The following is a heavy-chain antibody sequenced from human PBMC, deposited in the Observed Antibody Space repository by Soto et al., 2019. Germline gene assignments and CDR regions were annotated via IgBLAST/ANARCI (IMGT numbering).Heavy chain of an antibody. V-gene: IGHV2-5*02. CDR1: GFSLSTSGVG. Sequence: QITLKESGPTLVKPTQTLTLTCTFSGFSLSTSGVGVGWIRQPPGKALEWLALIYWDDDKRYSPSLKSRLTITKDTSKNQVVLTMTNMDPVDTATYYCAHSEDPVVVTAITCGYFQHWGQGTLVTVSS. CDR3: AHSEDPVVVTAITCGYFQH. D-gene: IGHD2-21*02. CDR2: IYWDDDK. J-gene: IGHJ1*01.